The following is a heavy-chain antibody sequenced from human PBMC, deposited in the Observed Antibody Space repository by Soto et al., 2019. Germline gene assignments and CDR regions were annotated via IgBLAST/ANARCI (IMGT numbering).Heavy chain of an antibody. D-gene: IGHD2-21*02. CDR1: GFTFSSYG. CDR2: ISFDGSNK. V-gene: IGHV3-30*18. Sequence: QVQLVESGGGGVKPGRSLRLSCAASGFTFSSYGMHWVRQAPGKGLEWVAVISFDGSNKYYADSVKGRFTISRDNSKNTLYLQMNSLRAEDTAVYYCAKDRAVVTAISYYYYYYGMDVWGQGTTVTVSS. CDR3: AKDRAVVTAISYYYYYYGMDV. J-gene: IGHJ6*02.